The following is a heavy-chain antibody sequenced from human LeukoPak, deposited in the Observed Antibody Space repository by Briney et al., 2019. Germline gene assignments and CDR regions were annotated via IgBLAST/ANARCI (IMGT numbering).Heavy chain of an antibody. V-gene: IGHV1-2*02. CDR3: ARDQAPYYYDSSGFSPMDV. J-gene: IGHJ6*02. Sequence: ASVKVSCKASGYTFTGYYMHWVRQAPGQGLEWMGWINPNSGGTKYAQKLQGRVTMTRDTSISTAYMELSRLRSDDTAVYYCARDQAPYYYDSSGFSPMDVWGQGTTVTVSS. CDR2: INPNSGGT. D-gene: IGHD3-22*01. CDR1: GYTFTGYY.